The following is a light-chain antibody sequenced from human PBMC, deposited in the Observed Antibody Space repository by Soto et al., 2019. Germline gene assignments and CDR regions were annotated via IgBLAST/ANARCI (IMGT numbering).Light chain of an antibody. V-gene: IGKV3-20*01. Sequence: EIVLTQSPGTLSLSPGERATLSCRASQSVSSIYLAWYQQKPGQAPRLLIYVASSRATGIPDRFSGSGSRTDFTLTISRLEPEDVAVYYCQQYGSSRWTFGQGTKVEI. CDR2: VAS. CDR1: QSVSSIY. J-gene: IGKJ1*01. CDR3: QQYGSSRWT.